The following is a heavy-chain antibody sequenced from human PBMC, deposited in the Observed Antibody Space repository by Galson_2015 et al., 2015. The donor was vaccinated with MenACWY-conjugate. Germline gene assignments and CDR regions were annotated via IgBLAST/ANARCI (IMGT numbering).Heavy chain of an antibody. J-gene: IGHJ5*02. CDR1: GYTFTRYA. Sequence: SVKLSCKASGYTFTRYAMNWVRQAPGQGLEWMGGIKTKTGNPTYAQGFTGRVVFSLDTSVSTAYLQISSLQAEDTAVNYWAKSLDLTGSPINWFDLWGQGTLVTVSS. CDR3: AKSLDLTGSPINWFDL. D-gene: IGHD3-9*01. V-gene: IGHV7-4-1*02. CDR2: IKTKTGNP.